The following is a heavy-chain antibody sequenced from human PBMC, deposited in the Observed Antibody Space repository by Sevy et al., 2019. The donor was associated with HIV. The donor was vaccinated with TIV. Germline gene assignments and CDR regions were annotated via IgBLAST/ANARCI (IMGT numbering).Heavy chain of an antibody. CDR2: IHYTGGT. V-gene: IGHV4-30-4*01. J-gene: IGHJ4*02. CDR1: GGSFTSSDSY. Sequence: SETLSLTCTVSGGSFTSSDSYWSWIRQPPGEGLEWIGYIHYTGGTYYNPFLKSRVAMSVDTSEKQFSLKLSFLTAAETAVYYCASKRGYNDGPFDYWGQGTLVTVS. D-gene: IGHD5-12*01. CDR3: ASKRGYNDGPFDY.